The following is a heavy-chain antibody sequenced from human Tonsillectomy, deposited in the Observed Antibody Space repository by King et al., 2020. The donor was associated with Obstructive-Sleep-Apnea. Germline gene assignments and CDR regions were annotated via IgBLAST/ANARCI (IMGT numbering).Heavy chain of an antibody. CDR3: ARDHSVGIIAAGTPIGH. CDR2: ISAYNDNT. D-gene: IGHD6-13*01. Sequence: QLVQSGAEVKKPGASVKVSCKASGYTFTSYGISWVRQAPGQGLEWMGWISAYNDNTNYAQKLQGRVTMTTDTSTSTVYMELRSLRSDDTAVYYCARDHSVGIIAAGTPIGHWGQGTPVTVSS. V-gene: IGHV1-18*01. CDR1: GYTFTSYG. J-gene: IGHJ4*02.